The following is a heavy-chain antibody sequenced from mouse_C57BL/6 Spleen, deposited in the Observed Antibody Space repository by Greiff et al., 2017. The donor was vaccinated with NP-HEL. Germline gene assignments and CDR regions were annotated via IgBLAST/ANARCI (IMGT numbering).Heavy chain of an antibody. CDR2: IDPSDSET. CDR1: GYTFTSYW. J-gene: IGHJ2*01. CDR3: ARTRDYDVEGFDY. Sequence: QVQLKQPGAELVRPGSSVKLSCKASGYTFTSYWMHWVKQRPIQGLEWIGNIDPSDSETHYNQKFKDKATLTVDKSSSTAYMQLSSLTSEDSAVYYCARTRDYDVEGFDYWGQGTTLTVSS. D-gene: IGHD2-4*01. V-gene: IGHV1-52*01.